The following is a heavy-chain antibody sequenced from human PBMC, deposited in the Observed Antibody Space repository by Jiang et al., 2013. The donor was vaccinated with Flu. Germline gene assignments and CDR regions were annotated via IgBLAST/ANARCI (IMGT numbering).Heavy chain of an antibody. CDR1: GGSISSYY. J-gene: IGHJ3*02. D-gene: IGHD3-10*01. CDR2: IYYSGST. V-gene: IGHV4-59*01. Sequence: GLVKPSETLSLTCTVSGGSISSYYWSWIRQPPGKGLEWIGYIYYSGSTNYNPSLKSRVTISVDTSKNQFSLKLSSVTAADTAVYYCARIIITMVRGVINGAFDIWGQGTMVTVSS. CDR3: ARIIITMVRGVINGAFDI.